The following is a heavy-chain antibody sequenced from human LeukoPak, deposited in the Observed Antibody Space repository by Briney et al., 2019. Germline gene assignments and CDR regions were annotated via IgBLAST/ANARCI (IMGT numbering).Heavy chain of an antibody. CDR2: IIPILGIA. D-gene: IGHD3-10*01. J-gene: IGHJ3*02. V-gene: IGHV1-69*04. CDR1: GGTFSSYA. CDR3: ARLLIQVGYYGSGTGKDTFEDI. Sequence: ASVKVSCKASGGTFSSYAISWVRQAPGQGLEWMGRIIPILGIANYAQKFQGRVTITADKSTSTAYMELSSLRSEDTAVYYCARLLIQVGYYGSGTGKDTFEDIWGEGTTVSLSS.